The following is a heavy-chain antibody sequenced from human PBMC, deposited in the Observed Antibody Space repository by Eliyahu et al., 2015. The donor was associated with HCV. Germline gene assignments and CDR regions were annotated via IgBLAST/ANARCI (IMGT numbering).Heavy chain of an antibody. J-gene: IGHJ5*02. V-gene: IGHV4-59*01. CDR2: XHYSGST. Sequence: QVQLQESGPGLVKPSETLSLSCTVXGGSISTYYWSWIRQPPGKGLEWIGYXHYSGSTNXNPSLKSRVTMSVDTSKNQFSLNLTSVTAADTAVYYCASGGGGIAVAGTGGWFDPWGQGTLVTVSS. CDR3: ASGGGGIAVAGTGGWFDP. D-gene: IGHD6-19*01. CDR1: GGSISTYY.